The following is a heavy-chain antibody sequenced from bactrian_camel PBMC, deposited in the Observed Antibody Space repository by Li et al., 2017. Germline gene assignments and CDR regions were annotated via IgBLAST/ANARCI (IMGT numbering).Heavy chain of an antibody. D-gene: IGHD3*01. CDR2: IDTGDGST. CDR1: GYTFNTYS. J-gene: IGHJ4*01. V-gene: IGHV3S1*01. CDR3: AAVCSPYCTHSVGTYCYT. Sequence: QVQLVESGGGSALAGGSVRLSCAASGYTFNTYSWFRQAPGQEREGVAAIDTGDGSTYCLNSVEGRFTISHDNAKNTLYLQMNSLKPEDTAMYYCAAVCSPYCTHSVGTYCYTGGQGTQVTV.